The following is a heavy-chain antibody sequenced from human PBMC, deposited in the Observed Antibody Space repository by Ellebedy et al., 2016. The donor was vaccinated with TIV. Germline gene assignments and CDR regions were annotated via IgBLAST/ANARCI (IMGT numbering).Heavy chain of an antibody. J-gene: IGHJ3*02. CDR3: ARHLDIMEWELQRGNPPFDAFEI. V-gene: IGHV5-51*01. D-gene: IGHD1-26*01. CDR2: IYPGDSDV. CDR1: GYSFPTYW. Sequence: GESLKISCKGSGYSFPTYWNGWVRQMPGKGLQWMGIIYPGDSDVRYSPSFQGPVTLPVDKSISTAYLQWSSLKASATVMYYCARHLDIMEWELQRGNPPFDAFEIWGQGTMVTVSS.